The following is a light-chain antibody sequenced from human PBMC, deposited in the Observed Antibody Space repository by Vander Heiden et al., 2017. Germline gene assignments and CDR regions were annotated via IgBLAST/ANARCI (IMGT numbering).Light chain of an antibody. J-gene: IGLJ1*01. CDR3: SSYISSTYV. CDR1: NSDVGSYNR. CDR2: EVS. V-gene: IGLV2-18*02. Sequence: QSALSPPPSVPGSLGQSVTISGTGTNSDVGSYNRVSWYQQPPGTAPKLMIYEVSNRPSGVPDRFSGSKSGNTASLTISGLQAEDEADYYCSSYISSTYVFGTGTKVTVL.